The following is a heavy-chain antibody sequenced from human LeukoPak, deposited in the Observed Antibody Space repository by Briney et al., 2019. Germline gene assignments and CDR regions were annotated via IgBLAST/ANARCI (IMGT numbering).Heavy chain of an antibody. V-gene: IGHV3-23*01. J-gene: IGHJ4*02. CDR3: AKKLLWFGEVIDY. CDR1: GFTFSSYA. Sequence: GGSLRLSCAASGFTFSSYAMSWVRHAPGKGLELVSAISGSGGSTYYADSVKGRFTISRDNSKNTLYLQMNSLRAEDTAVYYCAKKLLWFGEVIDYWGQGTLVTVSS. D-gene: IGHD3-10*01. CDR2: ISGSGGST.